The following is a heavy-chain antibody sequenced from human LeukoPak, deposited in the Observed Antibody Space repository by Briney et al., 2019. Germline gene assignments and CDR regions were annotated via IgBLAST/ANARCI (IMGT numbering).Heavy chain of an antibody. CDR1: GYTFTSYG. Sequence: ALVKVSCKASGYTFTSYGISWVRQASGQGLEWMGWIGAYNGNTNYAQKLQGRVTMTTDTSTSTAYMELRSLRSDDTAVYYCARDLAAIYSSGYYLSDYWGQGTLVTVSS. J-gene: IGHJ4*02. V-gene: IGHV1-18*01. CDR2: IGAYNGNT. D-gene: IGHD3-22*01. CDR3: ARDLAAIYSSGYYLSDY.